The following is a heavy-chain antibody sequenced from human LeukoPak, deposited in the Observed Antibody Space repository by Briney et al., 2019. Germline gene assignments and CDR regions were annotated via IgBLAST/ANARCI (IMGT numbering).Heavy chain of an antibody. Sequence: GRSLRLSCAASGFTFSGYGMHWVRQAPGKGLEWVTGIAYDGSRKHYADSVKGRFTISRDNAKDSLYLQMNSLRDEDTAVYYCARWWNAFDIWGQGTVVTVSS. CDR2: IAYDGSRK. CDR3: ARWWNAFDI. J-gene: IGHJ3*02. D-gene: IGHD2-15*01. V-gene: IGHV3-30*03. CDR1: GFTFSGYG.